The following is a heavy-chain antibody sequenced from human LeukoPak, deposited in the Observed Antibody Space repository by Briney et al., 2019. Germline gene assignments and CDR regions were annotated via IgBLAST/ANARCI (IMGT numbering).Heavy chain of an antibody. J-gene: IGHJ5*02. D-gene: IGHD3-10*01. CDR3: ARAVGGYYGSGTEDPFDP. CDR2: INPNSGGT. CDR1: GYTFTGYY. Sequence: ASVKVSCKGSGYTFTGYYMHWVRQAPGQGLEWMGWINPNSGGTNYAQKFQGWVTMTRDTSISTAYMELSRLRSDDTAVYYCARAVGGYYGSGTEDPFDPWGQGALVTVSS. V-gene: IGHV1-2*04.